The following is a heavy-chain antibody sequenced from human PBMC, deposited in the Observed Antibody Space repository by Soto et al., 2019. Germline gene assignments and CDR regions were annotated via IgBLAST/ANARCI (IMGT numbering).Heavy chain of an antibody. CDR3: ARHPGTPHDYGDYNWYFDL. Sequence: QLQLQESGPGLVKPSETLSLTCTVSGGSISSSSYYWGWIRQPPGKGLEWIGSIYYSGSTYYNPSLKSRVTISVDTSKNQFSLKLSSVTAADTAVYYCARHPGTPHDYGDYNWYFDLWGRGTLVTVSS. J-gene: IGHJ2*01. CDR2: IYYSGST. V-gene: IGHV4-39*01. CDR1: GGSISSSSYY. D-gene: IGHD4-17*01.